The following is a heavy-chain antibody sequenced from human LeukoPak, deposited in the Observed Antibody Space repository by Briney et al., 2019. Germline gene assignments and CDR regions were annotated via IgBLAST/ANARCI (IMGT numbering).Heavy chain of an antibody. CDR3: ARDGDYYDSSGYFSEVYPDY. CDR1: GFTFDDYA. D-gene: IGHD3-22*01. J-gene: IGHJ4*02. CDR2: ISWNSGSI. V-gene: IGHV3-9*01. Sequence: PGGSPRLSCAASGFTFDDYAMHWVRQAPGKGLEWVSGISWNSGSIGYADSVKGRFTISRDNAKNSLYLQMNSLRAEDTAVYYCARDGDYYDSSGYFSEVYPDYWGQGTLVTVSS.